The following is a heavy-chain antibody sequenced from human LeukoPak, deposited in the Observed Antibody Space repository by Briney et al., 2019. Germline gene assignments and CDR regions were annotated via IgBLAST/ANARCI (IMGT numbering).Heavy chain of an antibody. Sequence: ASVKVSCKASGYTFTSYYMHWVRQAPGQGLEWMGIINPSGGSTSYAQKFQGRVTMTRDTSTSTVYMELSSLRSEDTAVYYYARTVAIRYMVRGVFDYWGQGTLVTVSS. V-gene: IGHV1-46*01. CDR3: ARTVAIRYMVRGVFDY. J-gene: IGHJ4*02. CDR2: INPSGGST. D-gene: IGHD3-10*01. CDR1: GYTFTSYY.